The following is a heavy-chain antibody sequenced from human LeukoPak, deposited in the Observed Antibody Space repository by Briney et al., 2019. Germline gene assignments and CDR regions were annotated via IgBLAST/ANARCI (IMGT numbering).Heavy chain of an antibody. CDR3: ARDRLRLGELRS. V-gene: IGHV3-48*03. D-gene: IGHD3-16*01. CDR2: ISSSGSTI. Sequence: GGSLRLSCAASGFTFSSYEMNWVRQAPGKGLEWVSYISSSGSTIYYADSVKGRFTISRDNAKNSLYLQMNSLRAEDTAVYYCARDRLRLGELRSWGQGTLVTVSS. CDR1: GFTFSSYE. J-gene: IGHJ5*02.